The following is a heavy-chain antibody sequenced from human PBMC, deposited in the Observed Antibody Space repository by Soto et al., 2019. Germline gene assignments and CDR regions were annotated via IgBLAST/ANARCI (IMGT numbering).Heavy chain of an antibody. CDR3: ADVVVTAPERGYYQH. V-gene: IGHV1-69*13. D-gene: IGHD2-21*02. CDR1: GGTFSSYA. CDR2: IIPIFGTA. Sequence: SSVKVSCKASGGTFSSYAISWVRQAPGQGLEWMGGIIPIFGTANYAQKFQGRVTITADESTSTAYMELSSLRSEDTAVYYYADVVVTAPERGYYQHCGEGTMV. J-gene: IGHJ1*01.